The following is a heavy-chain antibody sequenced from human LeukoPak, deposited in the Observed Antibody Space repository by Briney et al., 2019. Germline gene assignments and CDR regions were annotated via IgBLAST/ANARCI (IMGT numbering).Heavy chain of an antibody. V-gene: IGHV3-48*01. CDR2: ISSSSSTI. Sequence: GGSLRLSCAASGFTFSSYSMNWVRRAPGKGLEWVSYISSSSSTIYYADSVKGRFTISRDNAKNSLYLQMNSLRAEDTAVYYCAKHGSGRYFDYWGQGTLVTVSS. J-gene: IGHJ4*02. CDR1: GFTFSSYS. CDR3: AKHGSGRYFDY. D-gene: IGHD6-19*01.